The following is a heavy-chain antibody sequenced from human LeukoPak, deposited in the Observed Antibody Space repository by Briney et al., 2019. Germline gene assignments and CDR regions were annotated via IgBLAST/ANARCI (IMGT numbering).Heavy chain of an antibody. D-gene: IGHD1-26*01. J-gene: IGHJ4*02. Sequence: GASVKVSCKASGYTFTSYGISWVRQAPGQGLEWMGWISAYIGNTNYAQKLQGRVTMTTDTSTSTAYMELRSLRSDDTAVYYCARDSRDWGELQVDYWGQGTLVTVSS. CDR2: ISAYIGNT. CDR3: ARDSRDWGELQVDY. V-gene: IGHV1-18*01. CDR1: GYTFTSYG.